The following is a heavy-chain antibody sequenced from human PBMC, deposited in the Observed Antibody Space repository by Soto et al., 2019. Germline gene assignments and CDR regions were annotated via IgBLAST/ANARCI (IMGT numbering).Heavy chain of an antibody. Sequence: EVQLLESGGGLVQPGGSLRLSCAASGFTFSSYAMSWVRQAPGKGLEWVSAISGSGGSTYYADSVKGRFTISRDNSKNTLDLQMNSLRAEDTAVYYCARQGIAAAGAFDYWGQGTLVTVSS. J-gene: IGHJ4*02. CDR1: GFTFSSYA. CDR2: ISGSGGST. D-gene: IGHD6-13*01. V-gene: IGHV3-23*01. CDR3: ARQGIAAAGAFDY.